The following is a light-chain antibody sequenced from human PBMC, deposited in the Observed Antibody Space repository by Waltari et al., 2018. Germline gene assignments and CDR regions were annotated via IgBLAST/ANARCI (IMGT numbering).Light chain of an antibody. CDR1: RRDVGRYYL. CDR3: CSYAGSSTLV. J-gene: IGLJ2*01. V-gene: IGLV2-23*01. Sequence: QSALTQPAPVSGSPGPSIHIPCPGNRRDVGRYYLFPWYQQYPGKAPKLMIYEGSKRPSGVSNRFSGSKSGNTASLTISGLQAEDEADYYCCSYAGSSTLVFGGGTKLTVL. CDR2: EGS.